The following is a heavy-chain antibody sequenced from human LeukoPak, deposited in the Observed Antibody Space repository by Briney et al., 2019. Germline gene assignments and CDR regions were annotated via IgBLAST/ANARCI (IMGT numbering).Heavy chain of an antibody. V-gene: IGHV4-4*07. CDR2: IYTSGST. CDR1: GGSISSYY. Sequence: SETLSLTCTVSGGSISSYYWSWIRQPAGKGLEWIGRIYTSGSTNYNPSLKSRVTMSVDTSKNQFSLRLSSVTAADTAVYYRAREGEIVLMVYARGGWFDPWGQGTLVTVSS. J-gene: IGHJ5*02. CDR3: AREGEIVLMVYARGGWFDP. D-gene: IGHD2-8*01.